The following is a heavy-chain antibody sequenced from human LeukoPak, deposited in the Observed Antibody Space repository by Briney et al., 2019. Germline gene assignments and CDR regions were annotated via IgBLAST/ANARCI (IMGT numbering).Heavy chain of an antibody. D-gene: IGHD3-3*01. CDR1: GYTFTSYG. J-gene: IGHJ5*02. V-gene: IGHV1-18*01. Sequence: ASVKVSCKASGYTFTSYGISWVRQAPGQGLEWMGWISAYNGNTNYAQKLQGRVTMTTDTSTSTAYVELRSLRSDDTAVYYCARVSSYYDFWSGYYGGWFDPWGQGTLVTVSS. CDR3: ARVSSYYDFWSGYYGGWFDP. CDR2: ISAYNGNT.